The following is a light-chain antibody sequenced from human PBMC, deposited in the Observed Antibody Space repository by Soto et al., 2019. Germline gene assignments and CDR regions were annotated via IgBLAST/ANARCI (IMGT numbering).Light chain of an antibody. J-gene: IGLJ2*01. Sequence: SYELTQPPPVSVAPGKTARITCGGNNIGSKSVHWYQQKPGQAPVLVIYYDSDRPSGIPERFSGSNSGNTATLTISRVEAGDEADYYCQVWDSSSDHPFGGGTKLTVL. CDR2: YDS. CDR1: NIGSKS. V-gene: IGLV3-21*04. CDR3: QVWDSSSDHP.